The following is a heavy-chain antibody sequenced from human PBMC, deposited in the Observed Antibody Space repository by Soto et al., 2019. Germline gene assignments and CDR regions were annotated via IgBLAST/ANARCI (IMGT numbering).Heavy chain of an antibody. V-gene: IGHV4-61*01. J-gene: IGHJ4*02. CDR2: IYYSGTT. CDR1: SGSVSSSSHY. Sequence: PSETLSLTCTVSSGSVSSSSHYWSWLRQPPGKGLEWIGYIYYSGTTYYNPSLQGRVTVSVDRSKNQFSLRLSSVTAADTAVYYCARVPLTGVAVSDVYFFDHWGPGTLVTVSS. CDR3: ARVPLTGVAVSDVYFFDH. D-gene: IGHD6-19*01.